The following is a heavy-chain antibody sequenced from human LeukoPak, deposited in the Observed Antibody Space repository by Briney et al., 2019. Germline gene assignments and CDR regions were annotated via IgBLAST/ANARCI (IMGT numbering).Heavy chain of an antibody. V-gene: IGHV3-23*01. CDR3: ARVQYGNLSGSYRTFFDF. D-gene: IGHD3-10*01. Sequence: GGSLRLSCAVSGFTFTSYAISWVRQAPGKGLEWVSTISGSGDSTYYADSVKGRFTLSRDKSKNTVYLQMDSLRVAETAVYYCARVQYGNLSGSYRTFFDFWGQGALVTVPP. J-gene: IGHJ4*02. CDR1: GFTFTSYA. CDR2: ISGSGDST.